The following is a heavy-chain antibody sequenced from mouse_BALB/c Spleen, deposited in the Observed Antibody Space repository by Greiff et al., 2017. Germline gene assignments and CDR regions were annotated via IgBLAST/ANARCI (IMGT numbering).Heavy chain of an antibody. CDR1: GFNIKDTY. V-gene: IGHV14-3*02. Sequence: EVQLQQSGAELVKPGASVKLSCTASGFNIKDTYMHWVKQRPEQGLEWIGRIDPANGNTKYDPKFQGKATITADTSSNTAYLQLSSLTSEDTAVYYCARMDGNCWDFDVWGAGTTVTVSS. CDR3: ARMDGNCWDFDV. J-gene: IGHJ1*01. D-gene: IGHD2-1*01. CDR2: IDPANGNT.